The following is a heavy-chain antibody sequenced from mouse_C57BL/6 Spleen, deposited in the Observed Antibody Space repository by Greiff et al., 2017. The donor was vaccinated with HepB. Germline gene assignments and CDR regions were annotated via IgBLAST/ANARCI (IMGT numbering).Heavy chain of an antibody. CDR1: GYTFTSYW. V-gene: IGHV1-61*01. J-gene: IGHJ4*01. CDR2: IYPSDSET. D-gene: IGHD3-2*02. Sequence: VQLQQPGAELVRPGSSVKLSCKASGYTFTSYWMDWVKQRPGQGLEWIGNIYPSDSETHYNQKFKDKATLTVDKSSSTAYMQLSSLTSEDSAVYYGARSSGYYAMDYWGQGTSVTVSS. CDR3: ARSSGYYAMDY.